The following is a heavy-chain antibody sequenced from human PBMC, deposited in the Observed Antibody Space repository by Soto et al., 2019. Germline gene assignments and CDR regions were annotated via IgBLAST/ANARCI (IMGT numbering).Heavy chain of an antibody. CDR2: IFYTGSS. D-gene: IGHD3-3*01. J-gene: IGHJ4*02. CDR3: ARAPETPTIFGVVRPYFFNH. V-gene: IGHV4-59*02. Sequence: PLETPSLTCPFSGDSVTSNCLNWIRQSPEKGLEWMGYIFYTGSSYYTPSLRGRVMMSADTSKNQFYLRLSSVTAADTAVYYCARAPETPTIFGVVRPYFFNHWGQGTLVTVSS. CDR1: GDSVTSNC.